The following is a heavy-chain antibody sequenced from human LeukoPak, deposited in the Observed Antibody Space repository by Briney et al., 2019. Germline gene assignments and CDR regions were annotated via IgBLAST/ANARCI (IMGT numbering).Heavy chain of an antibody. V-gene: IGHV3-48*04. CDR3: ARDQGSMIVPDRPFDY. J-gene: IGHJ4*02. CDR2: ISSSSTI. CDR1: GFTFSSYA. D-gene: IGHD3-22*01. Sequence: GGSLRLSCAASGFTFSSYAMSWVRQAPGKGLEWVSYISSSSTIYYADSVKGRFTISRDNAKNSLYLQMNSLRVEDTAVFYCARDQGSMIVPDRPFDYWGQGTLVTVSS.